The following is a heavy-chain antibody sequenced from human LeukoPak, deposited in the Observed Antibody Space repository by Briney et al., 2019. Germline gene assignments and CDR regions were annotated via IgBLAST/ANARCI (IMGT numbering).Heavy chain of an antibody. CDR1: GFTFSSYS. CDR3: ARDFGGSLFDY. D-gene: IGHD1-26*01. CDR2: ISSSSSYI. Sequence: GGSLRLSCAASGFTFSSYSMNWVRQAPGKGLEWVSSISSSSSYIYYADSVKGRFTISRDNAKNSLYLQMNSLRAEDTAVYYCARDFGGSLFDYWGQGTLVTVSS. V-gene: IGHV3-21*01. J-gene: IGHJ4*02.